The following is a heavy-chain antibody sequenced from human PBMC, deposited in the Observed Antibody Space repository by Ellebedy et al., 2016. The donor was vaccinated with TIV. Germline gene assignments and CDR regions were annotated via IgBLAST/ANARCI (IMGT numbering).Heavy chain of an antibody. CDR3: ARDRTVTTHYYYYGMDV. V-gene: IGHV1-18*01. CDR1: GYTFTSYG. J-gene: IGHJ6*02. Sequence: ASVKVSCXASGYTFTSYGISWVRQAPGQGLEWMGWISAYNGNTNYAQKLQGRVTMTTDTSTSTAYMELSSLRSKDTAVYYCARDRTVTTHYYYYGMDVWGQGTTVTVSS. CDR2: ISAYNGNT. D-gene: IGHD4-17*01.